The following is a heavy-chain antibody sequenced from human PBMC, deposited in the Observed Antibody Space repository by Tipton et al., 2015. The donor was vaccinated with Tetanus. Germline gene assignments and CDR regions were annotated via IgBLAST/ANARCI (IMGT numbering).Heavy chain of an antibody. J-gene: IGHJ3*01. Sequence: SGFTLGHYGIHWVRQSPGKGLEWVALIRYDGSRRHFADSVKGRFTISRDNSENTAYLHMNSLRPEDTAVYYCARTGYCGSASCYLRAYDVWGQGAMVTVSS. V-gene: IGHV3-33*01. CDR2: IRYDGSRR. CDR1: GFTLGHYG. CDR3: ARTGYCGSASCYLRAYDV. D-gene: IGHD2-15*01.